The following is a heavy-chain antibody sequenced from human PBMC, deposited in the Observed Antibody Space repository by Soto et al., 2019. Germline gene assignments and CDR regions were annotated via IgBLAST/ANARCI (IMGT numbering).Heavy chain of an antibody. CDR1: GFTFSSYG. Sequence: GGSLRLSCAASGFTFSSYGMHWVRQAPGKGLEWVAVISYAGDYQYYADSVKGRFTISRDNSKNTLYLQMNTLRPEDTAVYFCAKSRGGSSWYEGDSWGQGT. J-gene: IGHJ4*02. CDR3: AKSRGGSSWYEGDS. V-gene: IGHV3-30*18. CDR2: ISYAGDYQ. D-gene: IGHD6-13*01.